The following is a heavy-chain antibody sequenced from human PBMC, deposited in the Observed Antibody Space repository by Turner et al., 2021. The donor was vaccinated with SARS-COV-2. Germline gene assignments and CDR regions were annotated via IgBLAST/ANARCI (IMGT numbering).Heavy chain of an antibody. CDR1: GFTFSSDN. CDR3: ARGRGARSYYYYGMDV. J-gene: IGHJ6*02. Sequence: EVQLVESGGGLVQPGGSLRLSCAASGFTFSSDNMNWVRQVPGKGVGVVSFIRSSSSTIYYADSVKGRFTISRDNAKNSLYLQMNSLRAEDTAVYYCARGRGARSYYYYGMDVWGQGTTVTVSS. V-gene: IGHV3-48*01. CDR2: IRSSSSTI. D-gene: IGHD4-17*01.